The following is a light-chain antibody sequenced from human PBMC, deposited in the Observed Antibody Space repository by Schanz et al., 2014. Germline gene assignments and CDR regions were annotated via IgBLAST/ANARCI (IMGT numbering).Light chain of an antibody. CDR3: CSYAGSTTVV. J-gene: IGLJ3*02. CDR2: EVT. Sequence: QSALTQPASVSGSPGQSITISCTGTSSDVGNYDLVSWYRHYPGKAPKLLIYEVTKRPSGVSNRFSGSKSDNTASLTISGLQTEDGADYYCCSYAGSTTVVFGGGTKLTVL. CDR1: SSDVGNYDL. V-gene: IGLV2-23*02.